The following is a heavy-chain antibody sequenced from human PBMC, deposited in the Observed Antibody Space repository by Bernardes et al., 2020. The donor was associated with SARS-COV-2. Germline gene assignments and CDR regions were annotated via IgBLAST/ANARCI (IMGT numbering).Heavy chain of an antibody. CDR3: ARDERDSSAFDI. J-gene: IGHJ3*02. V-gene: IGHV3-33*01. CDR2: IWYDGSNK. Sequence: GGSLRLSCAASGFIFSSYGMHWVRQAPGKGLEWVAVIWYDGSNKYYADSVKGRFTISRDNSKNTLYLQMNSLRAEDTAVYYCARDERDSSAFDIWGQGTMVTVSS. CDR1: GFIFSSYG. D-gene: IGHD3-22*01.